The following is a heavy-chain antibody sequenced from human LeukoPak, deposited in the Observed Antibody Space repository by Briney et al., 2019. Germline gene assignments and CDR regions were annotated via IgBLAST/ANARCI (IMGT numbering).Heavy chain of an antibody. CDR2: IYYSGST. CDR1: GGSINSYY. V-gene: IGHV4-59*08. CDR3: ARRVGATDLFDY. J-gene: IGHJ4*02. D-gene: IGHD1-26*01. Sequence: SETLSLTCTVSGGSINSYYWSWIRQPPGKGLEWVGYIYYSGSTNYNPSLKSRVTISVDTSKNQFSLKLSSVTAADTAVYYCARRVGATDLFDYWGQGTLVTVSS.